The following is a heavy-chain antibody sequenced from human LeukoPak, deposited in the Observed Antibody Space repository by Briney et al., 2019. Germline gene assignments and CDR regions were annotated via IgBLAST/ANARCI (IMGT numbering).Heavy chain of an antibody. V-gene: IGHV3-30*03. CDR3: ARRPIGAFPFDY. CDR2: MSYDGKNE. Sequence: GGSLRLSCAASGFSFNAYGMHWVRQAPGKGLEWVAVMSYDGKNEYYVDSLKGRFTISRDNARNSLYLQMDSLRAEDTAVYFCARRPIGAFPFDYWGQGALVTVSS. J-gene: IGHJ4*02. D-gene: IGHD3-16*01. CDR1: GFSFNAYG.